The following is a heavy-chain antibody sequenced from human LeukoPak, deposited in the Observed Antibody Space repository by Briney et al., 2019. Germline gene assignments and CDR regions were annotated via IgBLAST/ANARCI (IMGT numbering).Heavy chain of an antibody. Sequence: ASETLSLTCTVSGGSISSGSYYWSWIRQPAGKGLEWIGRIYTSGSTNYNPSLKSRVTISVDTSKNQFSLKLSSVTAADTAVYYCARALGGYPANFDYWGQGTLVTVSS. CDR3: ARALGGYPANFDY. CDR1: GGSISSGSYY. CDR2: IYTSGST. V-gene: IGHV4-61*02. J-gene: IGHJ4*02. D-gene: IGHD1-26*01.